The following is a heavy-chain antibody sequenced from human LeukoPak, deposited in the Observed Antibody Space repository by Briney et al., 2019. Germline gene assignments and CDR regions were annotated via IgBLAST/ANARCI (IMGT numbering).Heavy chain of an antibody. J-gene: IGHJ4*02. CDR1: GFTFSTDV. Sequence: GGSLRLSCAASGFTFSTDVMSWVRQAPGKGLECVSAISGSGGNTYYADSVKGRFTISRDNSKNTLYLQMNSLRAEDTAVYYCAKGDSSGYYYTPIDYWGQGTLVTVSS. V-gene: IGHV3-23*01. CDR3: AKGDSSGYYYTPIDY. D-gene: IGHD3-22*01. CDR2: ISGSGGNT.